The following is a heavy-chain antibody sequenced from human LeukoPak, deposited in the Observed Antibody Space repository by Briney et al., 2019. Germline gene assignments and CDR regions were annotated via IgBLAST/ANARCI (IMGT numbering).Heavy chain of an antibody. J-gene: IGHJ3*02. D-gene: IGHD4-11*01. Sequence: HGESLKISCKGSGYSFTSYWIGWVRQMPGKRLEWMGIIYPGDSDTRYSPSFQGQVTISADKSISTAYLQWSSLKASDTAMYYCAIMTTVTTSAFDIWGQGTMVTVSS. CDR1: GYSFTSYW. V-gene: IGHV5-51*01. CDR3: AIMTTVTTSAFDI. CDR2: IYPGDSDT.